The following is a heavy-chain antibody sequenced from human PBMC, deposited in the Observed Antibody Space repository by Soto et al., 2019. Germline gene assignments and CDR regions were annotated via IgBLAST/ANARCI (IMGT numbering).Heavy chain of an antibody. V-gene: IGHV4-30-4*01. Sequence: PSETLSLTCTVSGDSISSDFYWSWIRQPPGKGLQWVGYIYYSGSTYYNPSLESRITLSVDMSKNQFSLNLSSVTAADTAVYYCARGGPYDFWSGAPVFNWFDPWGQGTLVTVS. CDR3: ARGGPYDFWSGAPVFNWFDP. CDR1: GDSISSDFY. CDR2: IYYSGST. D-gene: IGHD3-3*01. J-gene: IGHJ5*02.